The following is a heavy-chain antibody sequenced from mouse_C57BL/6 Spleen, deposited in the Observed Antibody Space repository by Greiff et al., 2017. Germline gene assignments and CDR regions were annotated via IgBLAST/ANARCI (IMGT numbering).Heavy chain of an antibody. V-gene: IGHV5-15*01. J-gene: IGHJ4*01. D-gene: IGHD2-4*01. CDR2: ISNLAYSI. CDR1: GFTFTDYG. CDR3: ARQFDYDKAMGY. Sequence: EVKVVESGGGLVQPGGSLKLSCAASGFTFTDYGMAWVRQAPRKGPEWVAFISNLAYSIYYADTVTGRFTFSRENAKNPHYLEMSSLRSENRAIYYCARQFDYDKAMGYWGQGTTVTVSS.